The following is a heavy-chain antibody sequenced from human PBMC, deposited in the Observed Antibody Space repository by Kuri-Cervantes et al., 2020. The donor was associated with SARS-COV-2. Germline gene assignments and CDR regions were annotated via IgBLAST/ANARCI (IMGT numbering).Heavy chain of an antibody. J-gene: IGHJ4*02. CDR3: ARSKGLGGFWSVSYAGLDY. CDR1: GFTFDDYA. Sequence: SLKISCAASGFTFDDYAMHWVRQAPGKGLEWVSGISWNSGSIGYVDSVKGRFTISRDNARNSLDLLLKSLRVEDTAVYYCARSKGLGGFWSVSYAGLDYWGQGTLVTVSS. V-gene: IGHV3-9*01. CDR2: ISWNSGSI. D-gene: IGHD3-3*01.